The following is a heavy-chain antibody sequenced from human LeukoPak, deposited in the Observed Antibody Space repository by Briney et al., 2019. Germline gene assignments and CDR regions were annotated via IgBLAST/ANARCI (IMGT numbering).Heavy chain of an antibody. D-gene: IGHD3-10*01. J-gene: IGHJ4*02. CDR1: GYTLTELS. V-gene: IGHV1-24*01. CDR3: ATVNIVRGVKPFGFDY. CDR2: FDPEDGET. Sequence: ASVKVSCKVSGYTLTELSMHWVRQAPGKGLEWMGGFDPEDGETIYAQKFQGRVTMTEDTSTDTAYMELSSLRSEDTAVYYCATVNIVRGVKPFGFDYWGQGTLVTVSS.